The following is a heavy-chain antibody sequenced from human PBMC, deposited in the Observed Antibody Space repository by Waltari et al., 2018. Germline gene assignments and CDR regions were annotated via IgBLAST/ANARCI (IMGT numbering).Heavy chain of an antibody. CDR2: VYYGGTT. CDR1: VGSITSSSYY. Sequence: QLQLQESGPGLVRPSETLSLTCTVSVGSITSSSYYWGWIRQAPGGALEWIGNVYYGGTTYSSPSLQSRVTMSIDTSKNQFSLNLRSVTAADTAIYYCVKVVVPTTLTWFDPWGQGTLVTVSS. J-gene: IGHJ5*02. CDR3: VKVVVPTTLTWFDP. D-gene: IGHD1-7*01. V-gene: IGHV4-39*07.